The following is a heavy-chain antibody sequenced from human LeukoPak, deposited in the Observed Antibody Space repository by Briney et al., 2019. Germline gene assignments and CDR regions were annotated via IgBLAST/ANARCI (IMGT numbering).Heavy chain of an antibody. V-gene: IGHV1-18*01. D-gene: IGHD3-10*01. CDR1: GGTFSSYA. CDR3: ARGLYYGSGSYYSPGY. J-gene: IGHJ4*02. CDR2: ISAYNGNT. Sequence: ASVKVSCKASGGTFSSYAISWVRQAPGQGLEWMGWISAYNGNTNYAQKLQGRVTMTTDTSTSTAYMELRSLRSDDTAVYYCARGLYYGSGSYYSPGYWGQGTLVTVSS.